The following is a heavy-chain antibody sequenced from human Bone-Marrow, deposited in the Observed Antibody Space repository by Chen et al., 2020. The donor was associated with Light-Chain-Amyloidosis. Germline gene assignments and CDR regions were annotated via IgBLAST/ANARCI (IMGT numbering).Heavy chain of an antibody. Sequence: QVQLQQWGAGLLKPSETLSLTCAVYGGSFSGYYWNWIRQTPGKGLEWIGEVNHRGTTNYNPSLKSRLTRSVDTSSNQFSLNLTSVTAADTALYYFARNSPPFCRGFSCTNFDFWGQGTLVSVSS. J-gene: IGHJ4*02. V-gene: IGHV4-34*01. CDR2: VNHRGTT. CDR3: ARNSPPFCRGFSCTNFDF. D-gene: IGHD3-3*01. CDR1: GGSFSGYY.